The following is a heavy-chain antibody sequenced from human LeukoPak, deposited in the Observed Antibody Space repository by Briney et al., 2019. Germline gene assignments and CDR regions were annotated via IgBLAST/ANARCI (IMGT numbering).Heavy chain of an antibody. CDR1: GGSFSDYY. CDR2: INHSGST. J-gene: IGHJ6*03. D-gene: IGHD1-26*01. CDR3: ARETSGIYYFNYYYYYMDV. V-gene: IGHV4-34*01. Sequence: SETLSLPCAVYGGSFSDYYWSWIRQPPGKGLEWIGEINHSGSTNYNPSLKSRVTISVDTSKNQFSLKLSSVTAADTAVYYCARETSGIYYFNYYYYYMDVWGKGTTVTISS.